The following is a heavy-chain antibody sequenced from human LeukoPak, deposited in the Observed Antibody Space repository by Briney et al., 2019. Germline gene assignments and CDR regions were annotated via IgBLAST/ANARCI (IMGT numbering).Heavy chain of an antibody. CDR2: ISWNSGSI. D-gene: IGHD3-22*01. V-gene: IGHV3-9*01. Sequence: SLRLSCAASGFTFSSYEMNWVRQAPGKGLEWVSGISWNSGSIGYADSVKGRFTISRDNAKNSLYLQMNSLRAEDTALYYCAKEYDSSGYYGNIDYWGQGTLVTVSS. CDR1: GFTFSSYE. CDR3: AKEYDSSGYYGNIDY. J-gene: IGHJ4*02.